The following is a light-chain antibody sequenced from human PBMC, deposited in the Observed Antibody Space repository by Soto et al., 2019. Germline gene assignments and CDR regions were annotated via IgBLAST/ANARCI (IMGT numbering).Light chain of an antibody. CDR3: TSYTSSSTYV. J-gene: IGLJ1*01. CDR2: DVN. V-gene: IGLV2-14*03. CDR1: SSDVGAYNY. Sequence: QAVLTQPTSVSGSPEQSVAISCTGTSSDVGAYNYVSWYQHHPGKAPKLMIYDVNNRPSGVSNRFSGSKSGNTASLTISGLQPEDEADYYCTSYTSSSTYVFGTGTKVTVL.